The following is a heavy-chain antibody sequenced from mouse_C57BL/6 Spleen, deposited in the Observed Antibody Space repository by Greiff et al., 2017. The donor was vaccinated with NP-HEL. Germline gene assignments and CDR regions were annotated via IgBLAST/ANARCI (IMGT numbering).Heavy chain of an antibody. CDR2: IDPEDGDT. CDR3: TTDDGYYAAWFAY. D-gene: IGHD2-3*01. J-gene: IGHJ3*01. CDR1: GFNIKDYY. Sequence: EVQLQQSGAELVRPGASVKLSCTASGFNIKDYYMHWVKQRPEQGLEWIGRIDPEDGDTEYAPKFPGKATMTADTSSNTAYLQLSSLTSEDTAVYYCTTDDGYYAAWFAYWGQGTLVTVSA. V-gene: IGHV14-1*01.